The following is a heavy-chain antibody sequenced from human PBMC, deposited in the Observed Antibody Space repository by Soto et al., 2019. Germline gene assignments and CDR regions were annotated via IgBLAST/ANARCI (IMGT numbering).Heavy chain of an antibody. J-gene: IGHJ3*02. V-gene: IGHV4-31*02. D-gene: IGHD1-1*01. CDR1: GGSITTGGRY. Sequence: QVRLQEWGPGLVKPSQTLSLKCSVSGGSITTGGRYWSWIRQLPGKGLEWIGDIYYSGNTYSNAPLKSRVTISVEAAKNQFSLKLSSVTAADTAVYYCAQALVFTGGDGFDIWGQGRLVTVSS. CDR3: AQALVFTGGDGFDI. CDR2: IYYSGNT.